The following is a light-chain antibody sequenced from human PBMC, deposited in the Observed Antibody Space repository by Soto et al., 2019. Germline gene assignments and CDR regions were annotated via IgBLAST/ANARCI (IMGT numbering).Light chain of an antibody. Sequence: QSVLTQPPSVSGTPGQTVTISCSGTFSNVGNNYLYWYQQLPGAAPRLLISADNQRPSGVPDPFSGSKSGSSASLAISELRSEDEGDYYCGAWDDSVTGPVFGGGTKLTVL. CDR3: GAWDDSVTGPV. CDR2: ADN. J-gene: IGLJ3*02. CDR1: FSNVGNNY. V-gene: IGLV1-47*02.